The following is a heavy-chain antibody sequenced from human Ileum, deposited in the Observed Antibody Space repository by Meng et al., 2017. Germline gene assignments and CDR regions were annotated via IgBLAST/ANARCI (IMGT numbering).Heavy chain of an antibody. CDR2: IYYSGTT. CDR3: ARAPSGGSGVYGWFDP. V-gene: IGHV4-31*03. Sequence: QGQVQESGTGLGKPSQTLSLTRTVSGSSINSAGYYWTWIRKHPGKGLEWIGYIYYSGTTYYNPSLKSRVAISIDTSNNQFSLKLSSVTAADTAVYYCARAPSGGSGVYGWFDPWGQGTLVTVSS. CDR1: GSSINSAGYY. J-gene: IGHJ5*02. D-gene: IGHD3-10*01.